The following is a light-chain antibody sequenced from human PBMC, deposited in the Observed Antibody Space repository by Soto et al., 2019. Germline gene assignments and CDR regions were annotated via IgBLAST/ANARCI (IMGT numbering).Light chain of an antibody. CDR1: QSGLYSSNNKSY. J-gene: IGKJ4*01. CDR2: WAS. V-gene: IGKV4-1*01. Sequence: DIVMTQSPDSLAVSLGERATIDCKSSQSGLYSSNNKSYLAWYQQKPGQSPKLLIYWASNRESEVPDRFSGSESGTDFTLSISSLQAEDVAVYYYHQYYSTPLTFGGGTKVESK. CDR3: HQYYSTPLT.